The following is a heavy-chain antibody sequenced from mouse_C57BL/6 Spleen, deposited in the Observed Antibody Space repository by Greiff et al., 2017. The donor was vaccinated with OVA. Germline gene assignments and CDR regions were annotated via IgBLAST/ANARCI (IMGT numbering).Heavy chain of an antibody. D-gene: IGHD3-1*01. CDR2: INPNNGGT. CDR3: ARSGDSYYCDD. V-gene: IGHV1-26*01. Sequence: EVQLQQSGPELVKPGASVKISCKASGYTFTDYYMNWVKQSHGKSLEWIGDINPNNGGTSYNQKFKGKATLTVDKSSSTAYMELRSLTSEDSAVYYCARSGDSYYCDDWGQGTTLTVAS. J-gene: IGHJ2*01. CDR1: GYTFTDYY.